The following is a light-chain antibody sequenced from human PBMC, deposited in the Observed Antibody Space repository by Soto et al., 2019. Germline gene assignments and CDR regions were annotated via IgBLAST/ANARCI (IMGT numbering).Light chain of an antibody. Sequence: QMTQSRSTVATCIGDRVTFTCRASKSINRWLAWFQQKPGKATKVLIYKASSLESGVPSRFSGSGSGTEFTLTISSLQPDDFATYYCQQYNSYSAFGQGTKVDIK. J-gene: IGKJ1*01. CDR1: KSINRW. CDR3: QQYNSYSA. V-gene: IGKV1-5*03. CDR2: KAS.